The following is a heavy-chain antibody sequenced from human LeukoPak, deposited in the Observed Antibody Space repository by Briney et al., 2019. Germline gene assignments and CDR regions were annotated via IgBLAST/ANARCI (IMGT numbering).Heavy chain of an antibody. CDR2: ISSNGGST. CDR3: ARGLAATTYDY. D-gene: IGHD6-25*01. J-gene: IGHJ4*02. CDR1: GFTFSSYA. V-gene: IGHV3-64*01. Sequence: GGTLRLSCAASGFTFSSYAMHWVRQAPGKGLEYVSAISSNGGSTYYANSVKGRFTISRDNSKNTLYLQMNSLRAEDTAVYYCARGLAATTYDYWGQGTLVTVSS.